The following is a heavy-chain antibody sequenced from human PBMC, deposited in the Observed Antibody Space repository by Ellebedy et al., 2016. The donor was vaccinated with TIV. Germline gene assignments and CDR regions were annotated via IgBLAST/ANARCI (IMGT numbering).Heavy chain of an antibody. Sequence: MPSETLSLTCGVYGGPLSGYFWSWIRQSPGKGLEWIGEINHSGSTNYNPSPKSRVTISVDTSKNQFSLKLSSVTAADTAVYYCARGTYRFDYWGQGTLVTVSS. V-gene: IGHV4-34*01. J-gene: IGHJ4*02. CDR2: INHSGST. CDR1: GGPLSGYF. CDR3: ARGTYRFDY. D-gene: IGHD3-16*02.